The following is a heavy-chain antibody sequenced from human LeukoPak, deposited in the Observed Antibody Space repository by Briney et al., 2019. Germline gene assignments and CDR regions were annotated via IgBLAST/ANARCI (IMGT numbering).Heavy chain of an antibody. Sequence: PGGSLRLSCAASGFTFSDYYMSWIRQAPGKGLEWISYISNTGSVIYYADSVKGRFTISRDNAKNSLYLQMNSLRAEDTAVYYCARNLPAADYWGQGTLVTVSS. D-gene: IGHD2-2*01. CDR1: GFTFSDYY. CDR2: ISNTGSVI. J-gene: IGHJ4*02. CDR3: ARNLPAADY. V-gene: IGHV3-11*04.